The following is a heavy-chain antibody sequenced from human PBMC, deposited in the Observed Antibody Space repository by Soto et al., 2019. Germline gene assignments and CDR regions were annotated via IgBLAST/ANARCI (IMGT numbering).Heavy chain of an antibody. CDR3: ARHPSNYGDGAFDF. CDR2: IYYTGTT. CDR1: GASISESSQY. D-gene: IGHD4-17*01. V-gene: IGHV4-39*01. Sequence: QLLLQESGPGLVKPSETLSLTCAVSGASISESSQYWAWLRQPPGKGLEWIASIYYTGTTYYNPPHRRRTTVCIDTARDQTSLSLSTVTAAAIADYCGARHPSNYGDGAFDFWGQGTLVPVSS. J-gene: IGHJ4*02.